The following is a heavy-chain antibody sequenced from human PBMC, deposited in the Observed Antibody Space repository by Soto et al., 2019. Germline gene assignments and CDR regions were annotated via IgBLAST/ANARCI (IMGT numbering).Heavy chain of an antibody. D-gene: IGHD6-6*01. Sequence: GGSLRFSCAASGFTFSSYGMHWVRQAPGKGLEWVAVISYDGSNKYYADSVKGRFTISRDNSKNTLYLQMNSLRAEDTAVYYCAKDRETSLIDAFDIWGQGTMVTVSS. CDR3: AKDRETSLIDAFDI. CDR1: GFTFSSYG. J-gene: IGHJ3*02. V-gene: IGHV3-30*18. CDR2: ISYDGSNK.